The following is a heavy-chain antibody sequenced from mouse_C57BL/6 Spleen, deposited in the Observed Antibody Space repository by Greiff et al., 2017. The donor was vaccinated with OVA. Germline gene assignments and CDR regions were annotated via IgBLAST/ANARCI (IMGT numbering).Heavy chain of an antibody. D-gene: IGHD4-1*02. CDR1: GYTFTDYE. J-gene: IGHJ4*01. CDR3: TRKANSMDY. Sequence: QVQLQQSGAELVRPGASVTLSCKASGYTFTDYEMHWVKQTPVHGLEWIGAIDPETGGTAYNQKFKGKAILTADKSSSTAYMELRSLTSEDAAVYYCTRKANSMDYWGQGTSVTVSS. V-gene: IGHV1-15*01. CDR2: IDPETGGT.